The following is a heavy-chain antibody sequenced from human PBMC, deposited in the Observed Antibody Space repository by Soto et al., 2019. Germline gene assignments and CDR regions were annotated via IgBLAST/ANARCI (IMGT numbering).Heavy chain of an antibody. CDR3: ARGRRGYSYDYDAFDI. V-gene: IGHV1-69*13. D-gene: IGHD5-18*01. CDR2: IIPIFGTA. CDR1: GGTFSSYA. Sequence: SVKVSCKASGGTFSSYAISWVRQAPGQGLEWMGGIIPIFGTANYAQKFQGRVTITADESTSTAYMELSSLRSEDTAVYYCARGRRGYSYDYDAFDIWGQGTMVTVSS. J-gene: IGHJ3*02.